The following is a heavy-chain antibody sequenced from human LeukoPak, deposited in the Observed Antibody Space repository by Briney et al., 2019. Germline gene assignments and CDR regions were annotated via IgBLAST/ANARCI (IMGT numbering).Heavy chain of an antibody. J-gene: IGHJ4*02. CDR2: IYYSGST. Sequence: PSETLSLTCTVSGGSISSYYWSWIRQPPGKGLEWIGHIYYSGSTNYNPSLKSRVTISIDMSKNQISLKLNFVTAADTAVYYCARDRGGYTYSHDYWGQGTLVTVSS. D-gene: IGHD5-18*01. CDR3: ARDRGGYTYSHDY. V-gene: IGHV4-59*12. CDR1: GGSISSYY.